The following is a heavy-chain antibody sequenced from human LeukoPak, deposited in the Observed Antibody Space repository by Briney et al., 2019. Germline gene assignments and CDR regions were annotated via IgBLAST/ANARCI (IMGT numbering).Heavy chain of an antibody. J-gene: IGHJ4*02. V-gene: IGHV3-23*01. Sequence: GGSLRLSCAASGFTFSSYAMSWVRQAPGKGLEWVSAISGSGGSTYYADSVKGRFTISRDNSKNMLYLQMNSLRAEDTAVYYCAKDVGAVVISTHWGQGTLVTVSS. CDR1: GFTFSSYA. CDR2: ISGSGGST. CDR3: AKDVGAVVISTH. D-gene: IGHD3-22*01.